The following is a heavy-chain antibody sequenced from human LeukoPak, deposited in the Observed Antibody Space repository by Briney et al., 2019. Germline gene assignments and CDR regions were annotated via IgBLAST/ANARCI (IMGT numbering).Heavy chain of an antibody. CDR1: GYTFSTSG. CDR3: ARDLYYYGSGSYYDVFDV. J-gene: IGHJ3*01. V-gene: IGHV1-18*01. Sequence: ASVKVSCKASGYTFSTSGISWVRQAPGQGLEWMGWISAYKGNTYYAQKLQGRVTMTTDTTTSTAYMELRSLRSDDTAIYYCARDLYYYGSGSYYDVFDVWGQGTMVTVSS. D-gene: IGHD3-10*01. CDR2: ISAYKGNT.